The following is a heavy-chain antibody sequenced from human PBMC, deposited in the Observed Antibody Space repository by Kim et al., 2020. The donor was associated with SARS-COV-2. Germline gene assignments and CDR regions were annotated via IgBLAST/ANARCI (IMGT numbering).Heavy chain of an antibody. CDR3: GRAGLVRALYGMDV. CDR2: IKQDGSEK. Sequence: GGSLRLSCAASGFTFSSYWMSWVRQAPGKGLEWVANIKQDGSEKYYVDSVKGRFTISRDNAKNSLYLQMNSLRAEDTAVYYCGRAGLVRALYGMDVWGQGTTVTVSS. D-gene: IGHD3-10*01. V-gene: IGHV3-7*01. J-gene: IGHJ6*02. CDR1: GFTFSSYW.